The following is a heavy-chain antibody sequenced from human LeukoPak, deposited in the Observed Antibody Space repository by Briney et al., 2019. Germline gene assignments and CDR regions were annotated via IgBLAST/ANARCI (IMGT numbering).Heavy chain of an antibody. Sequence: GGSLRLSCAASGFTFSSYSMNWFRQAPGKGLEWVSYISSSSSTIYYADSVKGRFTISRDNAKNSLYLQMNSLRAEDTAVYYCAKDRAARIAVAGTGGDYWGQGTLVTVSS. CDR1: GFTFSSYS. CDR2: ISSSSSTI. V-gene: IGHV3-48*01. CDR3: AKDRAARIAVAGTGGDY. D-gene: IGHD6-19*01. J-gene: IGHJ4*02.